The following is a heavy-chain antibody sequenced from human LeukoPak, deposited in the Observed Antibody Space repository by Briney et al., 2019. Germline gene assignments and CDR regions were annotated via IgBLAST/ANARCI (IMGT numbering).Heavy chain of an antibody. CDR3: ATREVLNSWFDP. Sequence: SETLSLTCAVYGGSFSGYYWSGIRQPPGKGLEWIGEINHSGSTNYNPSLKSRVTISVDTSKNQFSLKLSSLTAADTAVYYCATREVLNSWFDPWGQGTLVTVSS. CDR1: GGSFSGYY. V-gene: IGHV4-34*01. CDR2: INHSGST. J-gene: IGHJ5*02. D-gene: IGHD3-16*01.